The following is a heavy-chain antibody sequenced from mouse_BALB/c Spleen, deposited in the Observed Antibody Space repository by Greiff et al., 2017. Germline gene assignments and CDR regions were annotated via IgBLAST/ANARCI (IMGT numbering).Heavy chain of an antibody. V-gene: IGHV5-6-5*01. CDR2: ISSGGST. CDR3: AREGLRRWYFDV. D-gene: IGHD3-1*01. J-gene: IGHJ1*01. CDR1: GFTFSSYA. Sequence: EVMLVESGGGLVKPGGSLKLSCAASGFTFSSYAMSWVRQTPEKRLEWVASISSGGSTYYPDSVKGRFTISRDNARNILYLQMSSLRSEDTAMYYCAREGLRRWYFDVWGARTTVTVSS.